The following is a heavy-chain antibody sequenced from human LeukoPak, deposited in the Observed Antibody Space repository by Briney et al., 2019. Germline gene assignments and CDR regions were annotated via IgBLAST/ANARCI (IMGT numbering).Heavy chain of an antibody. Sequence: GASVKVSCKTSGYTFTDFYLHWARQAPGLGLEWMGWINPNSGGTSSAQKFQGRVTMTRDTSITTVYMEVAWLTSEDTAIYYCARADRLDGGPYLIGPWGQRTLVTVSS. D-gene: IGHD2-21*01. V-gene: IGHV1-2*02. CDR2: INPNSGGT. J-gene: IGHJ5*02. CDR1: GYTFTDFY. CDR3: ARADRLDGGPYLIGP.